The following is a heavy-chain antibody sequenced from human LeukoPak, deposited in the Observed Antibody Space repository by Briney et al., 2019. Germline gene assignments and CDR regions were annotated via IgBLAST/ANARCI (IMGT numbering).Heavy chain of an antibody. V-gene: IGHV1-2*02. CDR1: GYTFRAYY. CDR2: INPINGGI. D-gene: IGHD1-26*01. CDR3: ARGPSDASFDY. Sequence: ASVKVSCKTSGYTFRAYYIHWMRQAPGQGFEWMGWINPINGGIRVAQKFQGRVTMIRDTSMNTVYVELSGLLTDDTAVYFCARGPSDASFDYWGQGTLVTVSS. J-gene: IGHJ4*02.